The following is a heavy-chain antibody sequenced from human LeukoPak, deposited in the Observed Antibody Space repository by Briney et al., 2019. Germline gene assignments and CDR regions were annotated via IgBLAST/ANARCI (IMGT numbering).Heavy chain of an antibody. J-gene: IGHJ3*02. V-gene: IGHV3-7*01. Sequence: PGGSLRLSCAASGFTFSSYWMSWVRQAPGKGLEWVANIKQDGSEKYYVDSVKGRFTISRDNAKNSLYLQMNSLRAEDTAVYYCARDRLIYGSGSYPAHPNDAFDIWGQGTMVTVSS. CDR2: IKQDGSEK. D-gene: IGHD3-10*01. CDR1: GFTFSSYW. CDR3: ARDRLIYGSGSYPAHPNDAFDI.